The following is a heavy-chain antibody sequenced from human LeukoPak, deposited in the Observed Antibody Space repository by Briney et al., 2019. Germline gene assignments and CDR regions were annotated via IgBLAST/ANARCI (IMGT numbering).Heavy chain of an antibody. J-gene: IGHJ5*02. CDR3: ARAFNWFDP. CDR1: GYTFTSYD. Sequence: ASVKVSFKASGYTFTSYDINWVRQATGQGLEWMGWMNPTRGNTGYAQTFPGRTTMTRNTSISTAYRELSSLRSEDTAVYYCARAFNWFDPWGQGTLVTVSS. CDR2: MNPTRGNT. V-gene: IGHV1-8*01.